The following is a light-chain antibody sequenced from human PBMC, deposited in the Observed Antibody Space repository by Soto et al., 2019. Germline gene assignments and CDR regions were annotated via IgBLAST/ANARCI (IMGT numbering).Light chain of an antibody. CDR2: DVS. CDR1: SSDVGGYNY. CDR3: SSYTSSSTLL. Sequence: QSVLTQPASVSGSPGQSSTISCTGTSSDVGGYNYVSWYQQHPGKAPKLMIYDVSNRPSGVFHRFSGSKSGNTASLTISGLQAEEEADYYCSSYTSSSTLLFGTGTKLTV. V-gene: IGLV2-14*01. J-gene: IGLJ1*01.